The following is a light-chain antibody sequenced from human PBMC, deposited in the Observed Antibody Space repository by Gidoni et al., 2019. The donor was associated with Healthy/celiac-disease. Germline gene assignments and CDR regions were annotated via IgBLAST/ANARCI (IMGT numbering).Light chain of an antibody. V-gene: IGKV3-15*01. CDR1: QSVSSN. J-gene: IGKJ1*01. CDR2: GAS. Sequence: EIVMTQSPATLSVSPGERATLSCRASQSVSSNLAWDQQKPGQAPRLLIYGASTRATGIPARFSGSGPGTEFTLTISSLQSEDFAVYYCQQYNNWPPWTFGQGTKVEIK. CDR3: QQYNNWPPWT.